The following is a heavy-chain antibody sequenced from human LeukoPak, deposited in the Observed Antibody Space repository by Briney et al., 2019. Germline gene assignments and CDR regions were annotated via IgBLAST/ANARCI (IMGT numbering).Heavy chain of an antibody. V-gene: IGHV3-74*01. CDR1: GFIFSTYW. D-gene: IGHD2-8*01. CDR3: ARARLMNWFDP. J-gene: IGHJ5*02. Sequence: GGSLRLSCAASGFIFSTYWMHWVRQAPGKGLVWVSRINSDGSSTNYADSVKGRFIISRDNAKNTLYRQMNSLRADDTAVYYCARARLMNWFDPWGLGTLVIVSS. CDR2: INSDGSST.